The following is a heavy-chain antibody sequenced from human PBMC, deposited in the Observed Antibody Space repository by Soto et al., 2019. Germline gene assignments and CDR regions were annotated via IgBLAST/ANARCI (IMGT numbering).Heavy chain of an antibody. J-gene: IGHJ6*02. D-gene: IGHD5-12*01. Sequence: PGGSLRLSCAASGFTFSSYGMHWVRQAPGKGLEWVAVISYDGSNKYYADSVKGRFTISRDNSKNTLYLQMNSLRAEDTAVYYCAKDRGYSGYETKDYYYYYGMDVWGQGTTVTVSS. CDR1: GFTFSSYG. CDR2: ISYDGSNK. CDR3: AKDRGYSGYETKDYYYYYGMDV. V-gene: IGHV3-30*18.